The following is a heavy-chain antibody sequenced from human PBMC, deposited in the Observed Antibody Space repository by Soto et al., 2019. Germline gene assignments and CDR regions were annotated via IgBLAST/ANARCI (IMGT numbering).Heavy chain of an antibody. J-gene: IGHJ3*02. V-gene: IGHV3-23*01. CDR1: GFTFSNYS. CDR2: ISGSGGNT. CDR3: ARRGNCTGGICYAIYAFDI. D-gene: IGHD2-15*01. Sequence: HPGGSLRLSCAVSGFTFSNYSMSWVRQAPGKGLEWVSTISGSGGNTDYVDSVKGRFTISRDNSKNTLYLQMNSLRAEDTADYYCARRGNCTGGICYAIYAFDIWGQGTMVTVSS.